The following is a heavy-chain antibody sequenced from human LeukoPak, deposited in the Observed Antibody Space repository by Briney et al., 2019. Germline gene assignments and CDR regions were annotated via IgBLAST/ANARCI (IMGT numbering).Heavy chain of an antibody. CDR1: GGSISGYY. CDR2: IYYSGTT. J-gene: IGHJ5*02. D-gene: IGHD2-15*01. V-gene: IGHV4-59*01. Sequence: SGTLSLTCTVSGGSISGYYWSWIRQPPGKGLEWVGYIYYSGTTNYNPSLKSRVTISVDTSKNQFSLKLSSMTAADTAVYYCARGRGGGGSSNNWFDPWGQGTLVTVSS. CDR3: ARGRGGGGSSNNWFDP.